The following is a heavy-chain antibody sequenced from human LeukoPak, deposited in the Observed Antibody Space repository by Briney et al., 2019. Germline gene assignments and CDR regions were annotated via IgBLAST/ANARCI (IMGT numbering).Heavy chain of an antibody. CDR1: GFAFSNYW. CDR3: VREARSRSGMDV. J-gene: IGHJ6*02. V-gene: IGHV3-7*01. CDR2: IKGDGSEK. Sequence: QPGGSLRLSCVASGFAFSNYWMSWVRRAPGKGLEWVANIKGDGSEKYYVDSVKGRFTISRDNAKNSLYLQMNSLRADDTAVYYCVREARSRSGMDVWGQGTTVTVSS.